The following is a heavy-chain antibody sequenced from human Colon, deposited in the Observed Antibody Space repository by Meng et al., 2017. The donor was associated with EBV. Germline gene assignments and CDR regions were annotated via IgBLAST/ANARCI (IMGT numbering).Heavy chain of an antibody. Sequence: QVPPQDSGPGLVKPSQTLSLTCTVSGGSVSSGGYYWTLIRQHPGKGLEWFGHIYYSGSTFYNPSLKRRVIISIDTSKNQFSLNLRSVTAADTAVYYCARVSSGWDYFDYWGQGTLVTVSS. V-gene: IGHV4-31*03. D-gene: IGHD6-19*01. J-gene: IGHJ4*02. CDR1: GGSVSSGGYY. CDR2: IYYSGST. CDR3: ARVSSGWDYFDY.